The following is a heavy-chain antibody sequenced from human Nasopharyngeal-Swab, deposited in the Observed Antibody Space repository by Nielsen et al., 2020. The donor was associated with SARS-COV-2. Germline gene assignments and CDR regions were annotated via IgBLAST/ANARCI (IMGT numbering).Heavy chain of an antibody. CDR3: ARTDPGVPS. J-gene: IGHJ4*02. V-gene: IGHV3-11*01. Sequence: GESLKISCVAPGFTFSDYYMTWIRQAPGKGLEWVSYISGSGTTIYYTDSVKGRFTISRDNAKNSLYLQMNSLRADDTAVYYCARTDPGVPSWGQGTLVTVSS. CDR2: ISGSGTTI. CDR1: GFTFSDYY. D-gene: IGHD7-27*01.